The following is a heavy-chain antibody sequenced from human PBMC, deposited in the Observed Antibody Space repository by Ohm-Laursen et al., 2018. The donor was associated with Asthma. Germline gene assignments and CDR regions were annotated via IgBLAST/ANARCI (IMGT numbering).Heavy chain of an antibody. D-gene: IGHD3-3*01. V-gene: IGHV4-59*01. CDR2: IYSTGST. CDR1: GASFSTYY. CDR3: ARDMGTYDFWSGYYLDYYYYGMDV. J-gene: IGHJ6*02. Sequence: SETLSLTCTLSGASFSTYYWGWIRQPPGKGLEWIGYIYSTGSTNYNPSLESRVTISIDTSTNQFSLKLSSVTAADTAVYYCARDMGTYDFWSGYYLDYYYYGMDVWGQGTTVTVSS.